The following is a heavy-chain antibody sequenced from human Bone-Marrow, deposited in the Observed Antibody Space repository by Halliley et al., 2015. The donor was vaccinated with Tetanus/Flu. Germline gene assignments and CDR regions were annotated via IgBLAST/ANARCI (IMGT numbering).Heavy chain of an antibody. Sequence: SLRLSCAASGFTFSTYGMHWVRQAAGKGLEWVAVIWSDGNNKYYAASVKGRFTISRDNSKNTLYLQMGGLRAEDTAVYYCARGLYSYDSSGFYFDYWGQGTLVTVSS. J-gene: IGHJ4*02. CDR3: ARGLYSYDSSGFYFDY. CDR2: IWSDGNNK. D-gene: IGHD3-22*01. V-gene: IGHV3-33*03. CDR1: GFTFSTYG.